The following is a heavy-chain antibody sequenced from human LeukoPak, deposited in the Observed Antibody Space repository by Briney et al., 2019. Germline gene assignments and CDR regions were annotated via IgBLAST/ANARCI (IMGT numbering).Heavy chain of an antibody. Sequence: GKSLRLSCAASGFTFSNYGMHWVRQAPGKGLEWVAVIWYDGSNKYYADSVKGRFTISRDNSKNTLYLQMNSLRAEDTAVYYCAREKSPYYYGSGSYYTYNWFDPWGQGTLVTVSS. V-gene: IGHV3-33*08. CDR2: IWYDGSNK. CDR1: GFTFSNYG. CDR3: AREKSPYYYGSGSYYTYNWFDP. J-gene: IGHJ5*02. D-gene: IGHD3-10*01.